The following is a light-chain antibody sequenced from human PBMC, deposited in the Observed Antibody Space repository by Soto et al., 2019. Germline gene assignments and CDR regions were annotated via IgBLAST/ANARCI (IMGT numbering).Light chain of an antibody. CDR2: DVS. V-gene: IGLV2-14*01. J-gene: IGLJ1*01. Sequence: ALTHPASGSGFPGRCSSIPCTKTSSDVGGYNYVSWYQQHPGKAPKLMIYDVSNRPSGVSNRFSGSKSGNTASLTISGLQAEDEADYYCSSYTSSSTLVFGTGTKVTVL. CDR3: SSYTSSSTLV. CDR1: SSDVGGYNY.